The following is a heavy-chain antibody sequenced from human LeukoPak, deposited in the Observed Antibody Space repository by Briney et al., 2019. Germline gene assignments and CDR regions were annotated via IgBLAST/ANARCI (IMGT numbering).Heavy chain of an antibody. CDR1: GGSISSYY. D-gene: IGHD1-1*01. V-gene: IGHV4-59*01. J-gene: IGHJ6*03. Sequence: SETLSLTCTVSGGSISSYYWSWIRQPPGEGLEWIGYIHYSGTTNYNPSLKSRVTISVDTSKNQFSLKLSSMTAADTAVYYCARVSWFPGTSYYYMDVWGKGTTVTVSS. CDR3: ARVSWFPGTSYYYMDV. CDR2: IHYSGTT.